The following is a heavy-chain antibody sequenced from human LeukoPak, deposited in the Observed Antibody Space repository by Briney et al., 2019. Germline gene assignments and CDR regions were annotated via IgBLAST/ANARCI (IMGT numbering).Heavy chain of an antibody. CDR3: ARGGHEYSSSSGGFDY. CDR2: ISYDGSNK. CDR1: GFTFSSYA. Sequence: GGSLRLSCAASGFTFSSYAMHWVRQAPGKGLEWVAVISYDGSNKYYADSVKGRFTISRDNSKNTLYLQMNSLRAEDTAVYYCARGGHEYSSSSGGFDYWGQGTLVTVSS. V-gene: IGHV3-30-3*01. J-gene: IGHJ4*02. D-gene: IGHD6-6*01.